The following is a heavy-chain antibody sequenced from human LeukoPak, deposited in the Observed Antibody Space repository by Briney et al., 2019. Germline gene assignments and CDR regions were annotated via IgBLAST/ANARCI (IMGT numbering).Heavy chain of an antibody. D-gene: IGHD3-22*01. J-gene: IGHJ4*02. CDR2: IESDGTTT. V-gene: IGHV3-74*01. CDR3: TRGQSRGYSSGEY. Sequence: GGSLRLSCAASGFTFSRYWMHWVRQAPGKGLVWVSRIESDGTTTTYADSVKGRFTISRDNAKNTLYLQMNSLRAEDTAVYYFTRGQSRGYSSGEYLGQGTLVTVYS. CDR1: GFTFSRYW.